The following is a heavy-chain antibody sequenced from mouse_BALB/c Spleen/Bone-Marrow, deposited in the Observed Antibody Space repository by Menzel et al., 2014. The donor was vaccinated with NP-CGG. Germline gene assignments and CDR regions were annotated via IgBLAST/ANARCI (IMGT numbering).Heavy chain of an antibody. CDR3: AREGNPYAMDY. Sequence: VQLQQPGPELVKPGASVRISCKASGYTFTSYYIYWVKQRPGQGLEWIGWIYPGNVNTKYNEKFKGKATLTADKSSSTADMQLSSLTSEDSAVDFCAREGNPYAMDYWGQGTSVTVSS. CDR1: GYTFTSYY. J-gene: IGHJ4*01. D-gene: IGHD2-1*01. V-gene: IGHV1S56*01. CDR2: IYPGNVNT.